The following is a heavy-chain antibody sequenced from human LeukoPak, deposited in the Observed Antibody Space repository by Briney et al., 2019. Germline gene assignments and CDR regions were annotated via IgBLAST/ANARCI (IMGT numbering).Heavy chain of an antibody. Sequence: SETLSLTCTVSGGSISSSSYYWGWIRQPPGKGLEWIGSIYYSGSTYYNPSLKSRVTISVDTSKNQFSLKLSSVTAADTAVYYCARVPDSSGPRASFDPWGQGTLVTVSS. D-gene: IGHD3-22*01. V-gene: IGHV4-39*07. J-gene: IGHJ5*02. CDR3: ARVPDSSGPRASFDP. CDR2: IYYSGST. CDR1: GGSISSSSYY.